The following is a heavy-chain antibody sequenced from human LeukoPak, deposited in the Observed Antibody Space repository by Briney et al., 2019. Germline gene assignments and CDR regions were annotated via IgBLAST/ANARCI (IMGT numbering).Heavy chain of an antibody. CDR1: GYTFTGYY. D-gene: IGHD3-10*02. V-gene: IGHV1-2*02. CDR3: AREGMFGELLFDY. Sequence: ASVKVSCKASGYTFTGYYMHWVRQAPGQGFEWMGWINPNSGDTNSAQKFQGRVTMTRDTSISTAYMELSRLRSDDTAVYYCAREGMFGELLFDYWGQGTLVTVSS. CDR2: INPNSGDT. J-gene: IGHJ4*02.